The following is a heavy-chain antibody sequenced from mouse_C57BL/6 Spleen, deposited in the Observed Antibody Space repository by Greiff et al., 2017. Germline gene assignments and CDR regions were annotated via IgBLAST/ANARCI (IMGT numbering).Heavy chain of an antibody. CDR3: ARGANYSWCAD. CDR1: GYTFTSYW. J-gene: IGHJ3*01. V-gene: IGHV1-50*01. CDR2: IDPSDSYT. Sequence: QVQLQQSGAELVKPGASVKLSCKASGYTFTSYWMQWVKQRPGQGLEWIGEIDPSDSYTNYNQKFKGKATLTVDTSSSTAYMQLSSLTSEDSAVYYYARGANYSWCADWGKGTLVTVSA. D-gene: IGHD1-1*02.